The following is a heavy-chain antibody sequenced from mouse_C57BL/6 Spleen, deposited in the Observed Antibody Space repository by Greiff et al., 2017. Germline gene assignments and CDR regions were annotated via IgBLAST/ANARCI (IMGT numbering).Heavy chain of an antibody. J-gene: IGHJ3*01. CDR2: IYPGSGST. CDR3: ARLGYSGSWFAY. CDR1: GYTFTSYW. D-gene: IGHD2-12*01. V-gene: IGHV1-55*01. Sequence: QVKLQQPGAELVKPGASVKMSCKASGYTFTSYWITWVKQRPGQGLEWIGDIYPGSGSTNYNEKFKSKATLTVDTSSSTAYMQLSSLTSEDSAVYYCARLGYSGSWFAYWGQGTLVTVSA.